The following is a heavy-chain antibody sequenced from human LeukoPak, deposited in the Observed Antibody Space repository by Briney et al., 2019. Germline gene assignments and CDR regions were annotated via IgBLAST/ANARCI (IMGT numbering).Heavy chain of an antibody. V-gene: IGHV4-39*01. CDR2: IYYSGST. D-gene: IGHD2-8*01. CDR3: ASDRAFSNAVCSYCDF. CDR1: GGSISSTTYY. Sequence: SETLSLTCIVSGGSISSTTYYWGWIRQRPGEGLEWSGSIYYSGSTCYNPSLQGRVTVSADTSKNQFCLKLTAETAAHTPVYLFASDRAFSNAVCSYCDFWGQGPVVSVSS. J-gene: IGHJ4*02.